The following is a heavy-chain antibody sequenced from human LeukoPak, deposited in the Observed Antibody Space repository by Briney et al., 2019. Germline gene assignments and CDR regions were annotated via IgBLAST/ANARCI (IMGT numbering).Heavy chain of an antibody. CDR2: MNPNSGNT. Sequence: ASVKVSCKASGYTFTTYDINWVRQATGQGLEWMGWMNPNSGNTGYAQKFQGRVTMTRNTSMSTAYKELSSLRSEDTAVYYCARANYYGSGKKDLDYWGQGTLVTVSS. D-gene: IGHD3-10*01. V-gene: IGHV1-8*01. CDR1: GYTFTTYD. J-gene: IGHJ4*02. CDR3: ARANYYGSGKKDLDY.